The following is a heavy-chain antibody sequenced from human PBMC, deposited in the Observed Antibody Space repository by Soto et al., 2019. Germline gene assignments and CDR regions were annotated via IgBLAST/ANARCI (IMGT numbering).Heavy chain of an antibody. Sequence: SETLSLTCTVSGGSISSSSYYWGWIRQPPGKGLEWIGEINHSGSTNYNPSLKSRVTISVDTSKNQFSLKLSSVTAADTAVYYCARDSGREAARPDIVPQSYGMDVWGQGTTVTVSS. CDR2: INHSGST. V-gene: IGHV4-39*07. J-gene: IGHJ6*02. D-gene: IGHD6-6*01. CDR1: GGSISSSSYY. CDR3: ARDSGREAARPDIVPQSYGMDV.